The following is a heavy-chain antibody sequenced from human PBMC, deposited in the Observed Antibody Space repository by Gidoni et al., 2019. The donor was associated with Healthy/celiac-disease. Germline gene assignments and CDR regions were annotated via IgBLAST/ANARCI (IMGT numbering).Heavy chain of an antibody. CDR1: GFTFSGSA. D-gene: IGHD5-18*01. CDR2: IRSKANSYAT. J-gene: IGHJ6*02. Sequence: EVQLVESGGGLVQPGGSLKLSCAASGFTFSGSAMHWVRQASGKGLEWVGRIRSKANSYATAYAASVKGRFTISRDDSKNTAYLQMNSLKTEDTAVYYCTRPREDTAIGYYYYGMDVWGQGTTVTVSS. V-gene: IGHV3-73*02. CDR3: TRPREDTAIGYYYYGMDV.